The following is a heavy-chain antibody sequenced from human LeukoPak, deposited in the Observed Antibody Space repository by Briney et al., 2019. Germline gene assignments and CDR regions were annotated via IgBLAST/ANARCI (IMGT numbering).Heavy chain of an antibody. D-gene: IGHD5-12*01. CDR1: GGSISSGGYY. Sequence: SETLSLTCTVSGGSISSGGYYWSWIRQHPGKGLEWIGYIYYSGSTYYNPSLKSRVTISVDTSEKQFSLKLSSVTAADTAVYYCARESGYGNFYYFDYWGQGTLVTVSS. J-gene: IGHJ4*02. CDR3: ARESGYGNFYYFDY. CDR2: IYYSGST. V-gene: IGHV4-31*03.